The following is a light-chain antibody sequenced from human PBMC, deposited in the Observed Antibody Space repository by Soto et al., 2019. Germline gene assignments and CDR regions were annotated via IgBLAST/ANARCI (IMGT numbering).Light chain of an antibody. CDR3: QQYGSSPET. CDR1: HSMSNSN. J-gene: IGKJ1*01. CDR2: GAS. V-gene: IGKV3-20*01. Sequence: IVLTQSPGTLSLSPGDRATLSCRASHSMSNSNLAWYQHKPGQAPRLLIYGASNRATGIPDRFSGSGSGTDFTLTISRLEPEDFAVYYCQQYGSSPETFGQGTKVDIK.